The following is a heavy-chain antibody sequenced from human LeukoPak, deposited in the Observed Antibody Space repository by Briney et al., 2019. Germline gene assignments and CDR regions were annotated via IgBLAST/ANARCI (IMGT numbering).Heavy chain of an antibody. D-gene: IGHD2-2*01. V-gene: IGHV1-69*05. J-gene: IGHJ6*03. CDR1: GGTFSSHA. CDR2: IIPISGTA. CDR3: ARGLQYQLLKALGYYYMDV. Sequence: SVKVSCKASGGTFSSHAIAWVRQAPGQGPEWMGGIIPISGTANYAQKFQGRVTITTDESQSTDYMELSSLTSDDTAVYYCARGLQYQLLKALGYYYMDVWGEGTTVTVSS.